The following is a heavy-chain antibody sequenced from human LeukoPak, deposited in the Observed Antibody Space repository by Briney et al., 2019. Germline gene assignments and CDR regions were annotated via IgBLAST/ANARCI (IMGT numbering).Heavy chain of an antibody. V-gene: IGHV4-59*01. D-gene: IGHD2-15*01. Sequence: SETLSLTCTVSGGSISNYWSWIRQPPGKGLEWIGYIYYSGSTNYNPSLKSRVTISVDTSKNQFSLKLSSVTAADTAVYYCARGYCSGGSCYSFDYWGQGTLVTVSS. CDR1: GGSISNY. J-gene: IGHJ4*02. CDR3: ARGYCSGGSCYSFDY. CDR2: IYYSGST.